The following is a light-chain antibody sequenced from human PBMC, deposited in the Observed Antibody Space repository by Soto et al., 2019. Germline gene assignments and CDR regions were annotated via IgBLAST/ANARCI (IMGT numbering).Light chain of an antibody. CDR1: QSVRSN. J-gene: IGKJ4*01. Sequence: EVVMTQSPATLSLSPGERATLSCRASQSVRSNFAWYHQEPRQAPRLLIYYASTRATGIPARFSGRGSDTDFTLAISSLQPEDFAVYYCHQYNTSPLTFGGGTRV. CDR2: YAS. V-gene: IGKV3D-15*01. CDR3: HQYNTSPLT.